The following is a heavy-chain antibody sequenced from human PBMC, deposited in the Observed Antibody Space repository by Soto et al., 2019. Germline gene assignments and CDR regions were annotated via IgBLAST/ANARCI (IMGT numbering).Heavy chain of an antibody. V-gene: IGHV3-30-3*01. CDR3: ARDLRSSGCH. J-gene: IGHJ4*02. CDR1: GFTFSNYA. Sequence: QVQLVESGGGVIQPGGSLRLSCAASGFTFSNYAMHWVRQAPGKGLEWVAFISYDGSNRYYGDSVKGRFTISRDNSKNTLFLQMYSLRGDDTAVYYCARDLRSSGCHWGQGTLVTVSS. CDR2: ISYDGSNR. D-gene: IGHD6-19*01.